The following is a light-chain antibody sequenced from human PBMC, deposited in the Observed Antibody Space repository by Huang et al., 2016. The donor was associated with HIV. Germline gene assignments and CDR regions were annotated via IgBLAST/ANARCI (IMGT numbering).Light chain of an antibody. CDR2: GAS. V-gene: IGKV3-20*01. CDR3: HQYSRSVT. CDR1: LSVSNKY. J-gene: IGKJ4*01. Sequence: EIVLTQSPGTLSLSPGERATLSCRASLSVSNKYLAWYQQKTGQPPRLLSYGASNRATGVPDRFIASGSGADFTLTITGLEPEDFAVYYCHQYSRSVTFGGGTKVEIK.